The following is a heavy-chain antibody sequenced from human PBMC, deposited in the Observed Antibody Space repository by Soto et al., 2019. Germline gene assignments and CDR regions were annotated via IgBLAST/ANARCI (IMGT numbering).Heavy chain of an antibody. Sequence: QVQLVQSGAEVKKPGASVKVSCKASGYTFTGNYIHWVRQAPGQGPEWMAWINPRSGGTDYAQKFQGRVTITRDTSITTAYLDLGRLTADDSARYYCVRVGGVDVVTPARVVIDYWGQGTLLAVSS. J-gene: IGHJ4*02. D-gene: IGHD2-21*02. V-gene: IGHV1-2*02. CDR3: VRVGGVDVVTPARVVIDY. CDR2: INPRSGGT. CDR1: GYTFTGNY.